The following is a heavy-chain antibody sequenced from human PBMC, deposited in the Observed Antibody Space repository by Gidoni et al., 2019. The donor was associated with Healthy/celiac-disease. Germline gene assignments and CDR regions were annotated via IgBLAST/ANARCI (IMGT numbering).Heavy chain of an antibody. CDR1: GGSFSGYY. V-gene: IGHV4-34*01. CDR2: INHSGST. Sequence: QVQLQQWGAGLLKPSETLSLTCAVYGGSFSGYYWSWIRQPPGKGLEWIGEINHSGSTNYNPSLKSRVTISVDTSKNQFSLKLSSVTAADTAVYYCARGLRSNWFDPWGQGTLVTVSS. J-gene: IGHJ5*02. CDR3: ARGLRSNWFDP.